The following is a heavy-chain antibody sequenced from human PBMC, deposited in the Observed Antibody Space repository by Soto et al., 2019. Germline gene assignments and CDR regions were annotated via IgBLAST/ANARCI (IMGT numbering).Heavy chain of an antibody. CDR3: ARDLYCSGGSCYALDY. CDR2: ISAYNGNT. V-gene: IGHV1-18*01. D-gene: IGHD2-15*01. J-gene: IGHJ4*02. Sequence: VASVKVSCKASGYTFTSYGISWVRQAPGQGLEWMGWISAYNGNTNYAQKLQGRVTMTTDTSTSTAYMELRSLRSDDTAVYYCARDLYCSGGSCYALDYWGQGTLVTVSS. CDR1: GYTFTSYG.